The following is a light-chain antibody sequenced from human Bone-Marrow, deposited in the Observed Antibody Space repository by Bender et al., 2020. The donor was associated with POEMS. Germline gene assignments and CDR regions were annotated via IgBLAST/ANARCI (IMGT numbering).Light chain of an antibody. CDR1: SSNIGAHA. CDR3: AVWDDSLNGWV. Sequence: QSVLTQPPSASGTPGQRVTIPCSGGSSNIGAHAVNWYQHLPGTALKLLIYSSHRRPSEVPDRFSGSRSGTSASLAISGLQSEDEAAYYCAVWDDSLNGWVFGRGTKLTVL. J-gene: IGLJ3*02. CDR2: SSH. V-gene: IGLV1-44*01.